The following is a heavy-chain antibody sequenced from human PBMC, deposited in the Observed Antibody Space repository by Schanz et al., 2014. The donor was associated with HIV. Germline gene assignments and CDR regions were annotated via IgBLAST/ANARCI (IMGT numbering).Heavy chain of an antibody. V-gene: IGHV3-23*01. Sequence: EVQLLESGGGLVQPGRSLRLSCAASGFIFDDYAMHWVRQAPGKGLEWVSAISGSSITYSADSVKGRFTISRDNSKNTLYLQMNSLRAEDTAVYYCALSRPSGYGGSWYFDLWGRGTLVAVSS. CDR1: GFIFDDYA. CDR3: ALSRPSGYGGSWYFDL. D-gene: IGHD2-15*01. CDR2: ISGSSIT. J-gene: IGHJ2*01.